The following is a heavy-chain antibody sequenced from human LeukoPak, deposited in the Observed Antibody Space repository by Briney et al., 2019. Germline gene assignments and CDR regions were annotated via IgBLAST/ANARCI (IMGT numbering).Heavy chain of an antibody. CDR1: GFTYSSYA. CDR3: AKGIDNYFYMDV. V-gene: IGHV3-23*01. D-gene: IGHD3-16*02. J-gene: IGHJ6*03. Sequence: GGSLTLSCPASGFTYSSYAMSWVRPEAGKGLECVSGISGGGGRTYYADSVKGRFTISRDNTKNTLYLQMNSLRAEDTAVYYCAKGIDNYFYMDVWGKGTTVTVSS. CDR2: ISGGGGRT.